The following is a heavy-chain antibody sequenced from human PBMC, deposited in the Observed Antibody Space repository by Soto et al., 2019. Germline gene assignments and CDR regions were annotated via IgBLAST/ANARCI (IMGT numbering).Heavy chain of an antibody. CDR3: VREAPCSNGVCEFDY. D-gene: IGHD2-8*01. J-gene: IGHJ4*02. V-gene: IGHV3-48*03. CDR2: ISSSGSTI. CDR1: GFTFRPYE. Sequence: PGGSRGVSCVTIGFTFRPYEMNGVRQAPGKGLEWISYISSSGSTIHYADSVKGRISISRDNAKKSMFLQMNSLRAEDTAVYYCVREAPCSNGVCEFDYWGRGTLVTVSS.